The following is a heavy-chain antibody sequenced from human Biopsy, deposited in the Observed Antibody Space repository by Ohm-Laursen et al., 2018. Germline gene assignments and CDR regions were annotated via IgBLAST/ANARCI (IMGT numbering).Heavy chain of an antibody. J-gene: IGHJ4*02. CDR3: ASDLNGDPSAFDY. V-gene: IGHV3-21*03. CDR1: GFTFKNYN. Sequence: SLRLSCAASGFTFKNYNMNWVRQAPGKGLEWVSSITDSGSHMYYADSVKGRLTISRDNAKNSLYLQMNSLRAADTAIYYCASDLNGDPSAFDYWGQGTPVTVSS. CDR2: ITDSGSHM. D-gene: IGHD4-17*01.